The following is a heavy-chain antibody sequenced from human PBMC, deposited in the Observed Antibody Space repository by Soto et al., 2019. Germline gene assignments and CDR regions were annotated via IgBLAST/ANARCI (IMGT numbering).Heavy chain of an antibody. V-gene: IGHV3-23*01. CDR3: AKSGGIAVAGTRFDY. Sequence: GGSLRLSCAASGFTFSSYAMSWVRQAPGKGLEWVSAISGSGGSTYYADSVKGRFTISRDNSKNTLYLQMNSLRAEDTAVYYCAKSGGIAVAGTRFDYWGQGTLVTVSS. J-gene: IGHJ4*02. CDR2: ISGSGGST. CDR1: GFTFSSYA. D-gene: IGHD6-19*01.